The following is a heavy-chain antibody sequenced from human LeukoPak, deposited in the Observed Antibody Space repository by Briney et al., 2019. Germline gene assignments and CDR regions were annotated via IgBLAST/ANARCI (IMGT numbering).Heavy chain of an antibody. Sequence: PSESLSLTSTLSADSISSSSYYWGWIRQPPVKGLEGIGPFYYCRSTYHNPSLKTRVTMSVDTAQNQFTQRLSAVTAADTALYYCASGGEQLWHYEPFSSWGQGTLVTVSS. CDR3: ASGGEQLWHYEPFSS. V-gene: IGHV4-39*01. CDR2: FYYCRST. D-gene: IGHD1/OR15-1a*01. J-gene: IGHJ5*02. CDR1: ADSISSSSYY.